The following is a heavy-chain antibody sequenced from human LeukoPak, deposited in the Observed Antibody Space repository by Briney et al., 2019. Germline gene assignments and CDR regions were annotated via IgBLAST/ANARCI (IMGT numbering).Heavy chain of an antibody. CDR3: ARGASSGIVRYFDWLQEYYFDY. V-gene: IGHV1-8*03. J-gene: IGHJ4*02. D-gene: IGHD3-9*01. CDR2: MNPNSGNT. Sequence: ASVKVSCKASGYTFTSYDINWVRQATGQGLEWMGWMNPNSGNTGYAQKFQGRVTITRNTSISTAYMELSSLRSEDTAVYYCARGASSGIVRYFDWLQEYYFDYWGQGTLVTVSS. CDR1: GYTFTSYD.